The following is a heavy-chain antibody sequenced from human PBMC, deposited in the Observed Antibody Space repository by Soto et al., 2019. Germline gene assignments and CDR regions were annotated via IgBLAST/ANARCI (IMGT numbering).Heavy chain of an antibody. Sequence: QVQLVESGGGVVQPGRSLRLSCAASGFTFSSYGMHWVRQAPGKGLEWVAGIWYDGSNKYYADSVKGRFTISRDNSKNTLYLQMNSLRAEDTAVYYCATELVTLRFDYWGQGTLVTVSS. V-gene: IGHV3-33*01. CDR1: GFTFSSYG. D-gene: IGHD1-7*01. CDR3: ATELVTLRFDY. J-gene: IGHJ4*02. CDR2: IWYDGSNK.